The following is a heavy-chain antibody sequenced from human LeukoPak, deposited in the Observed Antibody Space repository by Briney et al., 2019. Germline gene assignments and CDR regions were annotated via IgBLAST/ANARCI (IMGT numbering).Heavy chain of an antibody. J-gene: IGHJ6*03. CDR3: ARWAQPYLYYYMDV. CDR2: MNPNSGNT. CDR1: GYTFTSYD. Sequence: ASVKVSCKASGYTFTSYDINWVRQATGQGLEWMGWMNPNSGNTGYAQKFQGRVTITRNTSISTAYMELSSLRSEDTAVYYCARWAQPYLYYYMDVWGKGTTVTISS. V-gene: IGHV1-8*03.